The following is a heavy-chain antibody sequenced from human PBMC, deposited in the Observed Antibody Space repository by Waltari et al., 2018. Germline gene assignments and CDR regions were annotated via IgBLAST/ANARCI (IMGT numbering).Heavy chain of an antibody. Sequence: CPASGFTVSSNYMRWVRQAPGKGLEWVSVIYSGGSTYYAHSVKGRFTISRDNSKNTLYLQMNSLRAEDTAVYYCARTPYYYDSSGYLHAFDIWGQGTMVTVSS. V-gene: IGHV3-66*02. CDR3: ARTPYYYDSSGYLHAFDI. J-gene: IGHJ3*02. CDR2: IYSGGST. D-gene: IGHD3-22*01. CDR1: GFTVSSNY.